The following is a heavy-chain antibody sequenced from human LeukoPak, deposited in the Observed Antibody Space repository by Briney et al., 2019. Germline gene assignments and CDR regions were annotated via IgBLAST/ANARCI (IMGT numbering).Heavy chain of an antibody. Sequence: SQTLSLTCTVSGGSISSGGYRWSWIRQHPGKGLEWIGYIYNSGSIYYNPALKSRVIISVDTSKNQFSLKLSSVTAADTAIYYCARARGYSYENYFDYWGQGTLVTVSS. D-gene: IGHD5-18*01. CDR1: GGSISSGGYR. J-gene: IGHJ4*02. V-gene: IGHV4-31*03. CDR3: ARARGYSYENYFDY. CDR2: IYNSGSI.